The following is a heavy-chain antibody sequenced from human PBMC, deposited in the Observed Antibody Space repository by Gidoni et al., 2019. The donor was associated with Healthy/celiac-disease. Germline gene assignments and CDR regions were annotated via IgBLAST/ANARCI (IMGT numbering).Heavy chain of an antibody. D-gene: IGHD2-15*01. J-gene: IGHJ5*02. CDR3: AHSLRSSGYCSGGSCYSDWFDP. V-gene: IGHV2-5*02. CDR1: GFSLRTSGVG. Sequence: QITLKESGPTLVKPTQTLTLTCTFSGFSLRTSGVGVGWLRQPPGKALEWLALIYWDDDKRYSPSPKSRLTITKDTSKNQVVLTMTNMDPVDTATYYCAHSLRSSGYCSGGSCYSDWFDPWGQGTLVTVSS. CDR2: IYWDDDK.